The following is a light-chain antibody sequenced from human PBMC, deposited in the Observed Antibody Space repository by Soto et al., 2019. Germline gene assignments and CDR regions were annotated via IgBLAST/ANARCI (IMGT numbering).Light chain of an antibody. CDR1: QGVSSN. J-gene: IGKJ1*01. CDR3: QQCGSSPWT. V-gene: IGKV3-15*01. Sequence: EIVMTQSPATLSVSPGERATLSCRASQGVSSNLAWYQQKPGQAPRLLIYGASTRATGIPARFSGGGSGTDFTLTISRLEPEDFAVYYCQQCGSSPWTFGQGTKVDIK. CDR2: GAS.